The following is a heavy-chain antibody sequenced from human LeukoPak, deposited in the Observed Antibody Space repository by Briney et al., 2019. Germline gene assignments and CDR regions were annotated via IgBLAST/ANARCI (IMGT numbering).Heavy chain of an antibody. Sequence: PSETLSLTCTVSGGSISSGDYYWSWIRQPPGKGLEWIGYIYYSGSTYYNPSLKSRVTISVDPSKNQFSLKLSSVTAPDTAVYYCARDRGERVPAALALYFDLWGRGTLVTVSS. CDR2: IYYSGST. J-gene: IGHJ2*01. D-gene: IGHD2-2*01. CDR3: ARDRGERVPAALALYFDL. CDR1: GGSISSGDYY. V-gene: IGHV4-30-4*01.